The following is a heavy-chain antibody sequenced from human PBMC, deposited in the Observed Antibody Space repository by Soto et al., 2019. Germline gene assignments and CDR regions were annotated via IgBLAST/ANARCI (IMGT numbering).Heavy chain of an antibody. D-gene: IGHD3-10*01. CDR2: IYSGGST. CDR1: GFTVSSNY. J-gene: IGHJ3*02. CDR3: ATLPLPVLPGGI. V-gene: IGHV3-66*01. Sequence: EVQLVESGGGLVQPGGSLRLSCAASGFTVSSNYMSWVRQAPGKGLEWVSVIYSGGSTYYADSVKGRFTISRDNSKNTLYLQMNSLRAEDTAVYYCATLPLPVLPGGIWGQGTMVTVSS.